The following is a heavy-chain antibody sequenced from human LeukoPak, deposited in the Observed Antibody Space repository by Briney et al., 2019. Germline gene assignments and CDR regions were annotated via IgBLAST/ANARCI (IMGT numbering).Heavy chain of an antibody. D-gene: IGHD3-3*01. Sequence: SQTLSLTFDISGGSVSSNGASWTWIRQSPSRGLEWLGRTYYRSKWYNDYAVSVKSRISINPDTSKNQFSLQMNSVTPEDTAVYYRARETDFGVVTNWGQGTLVTVSS. CDR1: GGSVSSNGAS. J-gene: IGHJ4*02. V-gene: IGHV6-1*01. CDR2: TYYRSKWYN. CDR3: ARETDFGVVTN.